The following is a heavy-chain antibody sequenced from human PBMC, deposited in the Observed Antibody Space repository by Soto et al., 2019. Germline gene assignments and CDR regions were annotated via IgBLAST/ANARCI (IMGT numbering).Heavy chain of an antibody. CDR3: ARHLPGSVFGQDY. V-gene: IGHV4-59*08. D-gene: IGHD2-15*01. Sequence: SETLSLTCTVSGGSIMSYFWSWVRQPPGKGLEWIGQIYSSESTYYSPSLKSRVTISVDTSENQFSLKLSSVTAADTAVYYCARHLPGSVFGQDYWGPGSQVTVSS. J-gene: IGHJ4*02. CDR1: GGSIMSYF. CDR2: IYSSEST.